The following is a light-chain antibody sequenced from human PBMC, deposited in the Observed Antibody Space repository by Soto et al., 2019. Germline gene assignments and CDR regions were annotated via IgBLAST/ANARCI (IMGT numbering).Light chain of an antibody. CDR3: QQYYSPWT. CDR1: QSVLYSSNNKNY. CDR2: WAS. J-gene: IGKJ1*01. V-gene: IGKV4-1*01. Sequence: DIVMTQSPDSLAVSLGERATINCKSSQSVLYSSNNKNYLAWYQQKPGQPPKLLIYWASTRASGVPDRFSGSGSGTDFTLTISSLQAEDVAVYYCQQYYSPWTFGQGTKVELK.